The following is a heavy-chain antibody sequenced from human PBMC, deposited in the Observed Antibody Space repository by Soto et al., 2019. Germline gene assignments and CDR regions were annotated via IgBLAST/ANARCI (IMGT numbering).Heavy chain of an antibody. CDR1: GDSIARSNFY. V-gene: IGHV4-39*02. CDR2: IFYSGST. CDR3: ARHKTTMLTVVSAFDP. Sequence: ETLSLTCTVSGDSIARSNFYWGWIRQPPGKGLEWLGSIFYSGSTFYNSALKSRVTFSVDTSKNHFSLKLSSVTAADTAVYYCARHKTTMLTVVSAFDPWGQGTRVTVSS. J-gene: IGHJ5*02. D-gene: IGHD3-22*01.